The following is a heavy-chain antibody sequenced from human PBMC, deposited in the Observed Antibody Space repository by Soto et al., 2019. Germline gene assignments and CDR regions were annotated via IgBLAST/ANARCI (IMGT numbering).Heavy chain of an antibody. CDR2: ISGSGGST. Sequence: EVQLLESGGGLVQPGGSLRLSCAASGFTFSSYAMSWVRQAPGKGLEWVSAISGSGGSTYYADSVKGRFTISRDNSKNTLYLQMNSLRAEDTAVYYCAKDLNEITMIVVVITLYFDYWGQGTLVTVSS. J-gene: IGHJ4*02. CDR3: AKDLNEITMIVVVITLYFDY. V-gene: IGHV3-23*01. CDR1: GFTFSSYA. D-gene: IGHD3-22*01.